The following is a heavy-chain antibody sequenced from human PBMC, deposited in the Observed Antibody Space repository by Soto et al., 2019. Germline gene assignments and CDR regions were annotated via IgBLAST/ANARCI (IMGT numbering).Heavy chain of an antibody. CDR3: ARDMNYYDSSGPDY. D-gene: IGHD3-22*01. V-gene: IGHV3-33*01. CDR1: GFTFSSYG. CDR2: IWYDGSNK. Sequence: QVQLVESGGGVVQPGRSLRLSCAASGFTFSSYGMHWVRQAPGKGLEWVAVIWYDGSNKYYADSVKGRFTISRDNSKNTLYLQMNSLRAEDTAVYYCARDMNYYDSSGPDYWGQGTLVTVSS. J-gene: IGHJ4*02.